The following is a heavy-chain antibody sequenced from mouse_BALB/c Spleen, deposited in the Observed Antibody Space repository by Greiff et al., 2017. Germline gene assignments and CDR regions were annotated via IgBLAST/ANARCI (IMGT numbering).Heavy chain of an antibody. V-gene: IGHV7-3*02. CDR1: GFTFTDYY. CDR3: ARDWDYAMDY. J-gene: IGHJ4*01. CDR2: IRNKANGYTT. Sequence: EVQGVESGGGLVQPGGSLRLSCATSGFTFTDYYMSWVRQPPGKALEWLGFIRNKANGYTTEYSASVKGRFTISRDNSQSILYLQMNTLRAEDSATYYCARDWDYAMDYWGQGTSVTVSS.